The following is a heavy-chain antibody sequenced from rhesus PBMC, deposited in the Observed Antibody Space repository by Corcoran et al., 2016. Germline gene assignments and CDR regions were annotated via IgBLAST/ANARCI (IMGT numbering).Heavy chain of an antibody. D-gene: IGHD1-20*01. V-gene: IGHV4-165*02. CDR1: GGYISGSY. CDR3: ARKTSWNTVS. Sequence: QLQLQESGPGLVEHSETLSPTCAVIGGYISGSYCNWIRQPPGNGLEWIGYIGGSGGTTYYNPSLKSRVTISTDTSKNQFSLKLTSVTAADTAMYYCARKTSWNTVSWGQGVLVIVSS. J-gene: IGHJ4*01. CDR2: IGGSGGTT.